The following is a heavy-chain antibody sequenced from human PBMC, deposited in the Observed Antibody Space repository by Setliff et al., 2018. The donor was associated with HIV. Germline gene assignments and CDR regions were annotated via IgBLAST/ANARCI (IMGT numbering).Heavy chain of an antibody. Sequence: LSLTCAIYGGSFSNYYWMWIRQSPGEGLEWIGEINHSGNTNYNPSLKSRVTMSGDTSKNQFSLNLTSVTAADTAVYFCARGLGRGSGTYYNPPGYWGPGTLVTVSS. CDR3: ARGLGRGSGTYYNPPGY. CDR1: GGSFSNYY. V-gene: IGHV4-34*01. J-gene: IGHJ4*02. CDR2: INHSGNT. D-gene: IGHD3-10*01.